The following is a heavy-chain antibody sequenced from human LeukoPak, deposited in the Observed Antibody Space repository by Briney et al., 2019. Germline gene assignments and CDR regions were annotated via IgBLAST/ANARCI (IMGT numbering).Heavy chain of an antibody. D-gene: IGHD3-22*01. CDR2: IWYDGSNK. Sequence: PGGSLRLSCAASGFTFSSYGMHWVRQAPGKGLEWVAVIWYDGSNKYYADSVKGRFTISRDNFKNTLYLQMNSLRAEDTAVYYCARDSSGYYPLEYFQHWGQGTLVTVSS. V-gene: IGHV3-33*01. J-gene: IGHJ1*01. CDR3: ARDSSGYYPLEYFQH. CDR1: GFTFSSYG.